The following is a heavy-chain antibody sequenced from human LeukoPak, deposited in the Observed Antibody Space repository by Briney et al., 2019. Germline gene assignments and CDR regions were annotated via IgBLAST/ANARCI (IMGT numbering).Heavy chain of an antibody. D-gene: IGHD4-17*01. CDR3: ARRRGDGDYRPDD. Sequence: SETLSLTCTVSGGSISSYYWSWIRQPPGKGLEWIGYIYYSGNTYYNPSLKSRVTISVDTSKNQFSLTLTSVTAADTSVYYCARRRGDGDYRPDDWGQGTLVTVSS. CDR2: IYYSGNT. CDR1: GGSISSYY. J-gene: IGHJ4*02. V-gene: IGHV4-59*08.